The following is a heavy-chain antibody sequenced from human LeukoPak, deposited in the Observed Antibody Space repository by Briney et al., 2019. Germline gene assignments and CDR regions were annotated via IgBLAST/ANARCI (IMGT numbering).Heavy chain of an antibody. CDR3: ARRVSSGYSDY. CDR2: IYYSGST. V-gene: IGHV4-61*01. D-gene: IGHD3-22*01. CDR1: GGSVSSGIYY. J-gene: IGHJ4*02. Sequence: SETLSLTCTVSGGSVSSGIYYWSWIRQPPGKGLEWIGYIYYSGSTNYNPSLKSRVTISIDTSKNQFSLKLSSVTAADTALYYCARRVSSGYSDYWGQGTLVTVSS.